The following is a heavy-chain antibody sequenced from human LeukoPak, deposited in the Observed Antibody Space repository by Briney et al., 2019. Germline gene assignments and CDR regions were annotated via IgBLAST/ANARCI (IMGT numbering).Heavy chain of an antibody. CDR3: AKDDRITMVRGVVTGFDY. CDR2: ISGSGGSK. Sequence: GGSLRLSCAASGFTFSSYAMTWVRQAPGKGLEWVSAISGSGGSKYYADSVKGRFTISRDNSMNTLYLQMNSLRAEDTAVYYCAKDDRITMVRGVVTGFDYGGQGTLVTVSS. CDR1: GFTFSSYA. J-gene: IGHJ4*02. V-gene: IGHV3-23*01. D-gene: IGHD3-10*01.